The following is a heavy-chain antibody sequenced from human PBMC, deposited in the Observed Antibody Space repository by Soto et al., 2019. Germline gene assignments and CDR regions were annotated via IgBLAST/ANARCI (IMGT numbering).Heavy chain of an antibody. D-gene: IGHD2-15*01. V-gene: IGHV3-33*03. CDR3: ARDSLHSISGPTGLDP. Sequence: QVQLVESGGGVVQRGGSLRLSCAASGFTFSDYAFHWVRQAPGKGLEWVAVIWYDGSSRYYGDSVKGRFTISRDDSKNRVSRQMASLRDDDTAVYFCARDSLHSISGPTGLDPWGQGALVTVSS. CDR2: IWYDGSSR. CDR1: GFTFSDYA. J-gene: IGHJ5*02.